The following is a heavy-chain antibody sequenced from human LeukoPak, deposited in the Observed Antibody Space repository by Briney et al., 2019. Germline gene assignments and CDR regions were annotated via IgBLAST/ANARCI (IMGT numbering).Heavy chain of an antibody. CDR3: AKVPYPTGDTPVAHDAFDI. V-gene: IGHV3-23*01. CDR1: VFTFRSYS. J-gene: IGHJ3*02. CDR2: ISCRGGTT. D-gene: IGHD3-10*01. Sequence: GGALRLSCAASVFTFRSYSMSGVPEASGKGLEWGSGISCRGGTTYYADSVRGRVTISRDTSKNTLYLQMNSMRDEDTAVYFCAKVPYPTGDTPVAHDAFDIWGPGTMVAVSS.